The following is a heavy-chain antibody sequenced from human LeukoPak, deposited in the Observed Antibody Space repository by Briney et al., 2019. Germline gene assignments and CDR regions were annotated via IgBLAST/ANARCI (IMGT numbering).Heavy chain of an antibody. CDR3: VRPHPLYGAGSFAF. D-gene: IGHD3-10*01. CDR2: IHHSGTT. CDR1: GGSFRSYF. Sequence: SETLSLTCTVSGGSFRSYFWSWVRQPPGKGLEWIGHIHHSGTTTYNPSLKSRVAMSIDTSNSQFSLKVNSVTAADTAVYYCVRPHPLYGAGSFAFWGKGNLVIVSS. V-gene: IGHV4-59*08. J-gene: IGHJ4*02.